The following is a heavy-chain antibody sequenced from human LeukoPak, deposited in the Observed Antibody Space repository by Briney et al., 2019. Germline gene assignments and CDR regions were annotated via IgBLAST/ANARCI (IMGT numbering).Heavy chain of an antibody. D-gene: IGHD3-22*01. J-gene: IGHJ5*02. V-gene: IGHV3-11*01. CDR3: ARNPSLIVRFDP. Sequence: PGGSLRLSCAASGFTSSDYYMSWIRQAPGKGLEWVSYISSSGSTIYYADSVKGRFTISRDNAKNSLYLQMNSLRAEDTAVYYCARNPSLIVRFDPWGQGTLVTVSS. CDR2: ISSSGSTI. CDR1: GFTSSDYY.